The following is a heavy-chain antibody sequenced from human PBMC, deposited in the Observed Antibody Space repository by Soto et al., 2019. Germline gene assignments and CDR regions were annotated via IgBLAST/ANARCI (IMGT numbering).Heavy chain of an antibody. CDR2: IDPGDTYA. D-gene: IGHD2-2*01. CDR3: ARIYCTTTTCDSWFDP. V-gene: IGHV5-10-1*01. J-gene: IGHJ5*02. CDR1: GYTFTTVW. Sequence: GESLKTSCTGFGYTFTTVWISWGRQMPGKGLEWMGRIDPGDTYATYSPAFQGHVTISADKATSTAYLQWSSLKASDTAMYFCARIYCTTTTCDSWFDPWGQGTLVTVSS.